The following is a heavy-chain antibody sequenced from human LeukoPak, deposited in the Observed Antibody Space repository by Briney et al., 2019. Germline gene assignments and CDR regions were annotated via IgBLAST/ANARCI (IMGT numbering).Heavy chain of an antibody. D-gene: IGHD2-2*01. V-gene: IGHV3-30*02. Sequence: PGGSLRLSCAASGFTFSNYGMHWVRQAPGKGLEWVAFIRYDGSNKYYADSVKGRFTISRDNSKNTLYLQMNSLRAEDTAVYYCAKEEGRTAALDYWGQGTLVTVSS. J-gene: IGHJ4*02. CDR1: GFTFSNYG. CDR3: AKEEGRTAALDY. CDR2: IRYDGSNK.